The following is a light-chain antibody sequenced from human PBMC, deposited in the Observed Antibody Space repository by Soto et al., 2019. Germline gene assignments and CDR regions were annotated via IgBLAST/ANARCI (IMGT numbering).Light chain of an antibody. CDR2: LAS. J-gene: IGKJ5*01. CDR1: QSISTY. CDR3: QQSYDHPVT. Sequence: DLQMTQSPSSLSASVGDRVSITCRASQSISTYLNWFQQKPGEAPNLLIYLASTLQSGVPSRFSGSGSGTDFTLTISSLQPEDFATYYCQQSYDHPVTFGQGTRLDIK. V-gene: IGKV1-39*01.